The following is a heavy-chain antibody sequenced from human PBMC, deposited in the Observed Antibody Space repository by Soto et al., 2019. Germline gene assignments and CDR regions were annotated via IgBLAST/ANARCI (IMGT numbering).Heavy chain of an antibody. CDR2: ISGSGGST. V-gene: IGHV3-23*01. Sequence: GGSLRLSCAASGFTFSSYAMSWVRLAPGKGLEWVSAISGSGGSTYYADSVKGRFTTSRDNSKNTLYLQMNSLRAEDTAVYYCAKYELHSPYYDILTGYSGYWGQGTLVTVSS. CDR3: AKYELHSPYYDILTGYSGY. CDR1: GFTFSSYA. D-gene: IGHD3-9*01. J-gene: IGHJ4*02.